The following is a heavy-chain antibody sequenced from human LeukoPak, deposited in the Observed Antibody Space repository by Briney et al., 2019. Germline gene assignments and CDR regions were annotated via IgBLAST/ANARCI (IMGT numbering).Heavy chain of an antibody. Sequence: ASVKVSCKASGYTFTSYFMHWVRQAPGQGLEWMGIINPSGGSTSYAQTYQGRVTMTRDTSTSTVYMELSSLRSEDTGVYYCARDGGGYEPWGQGTLVTVSS. CDR2: INPSGGST. CDR3: ARDGGGYEP. D-gene: IGHD3-22*01. J-gene: IGHJ5*02. V-gene: IGHV1-46*01. CDR1: GYTFTSYF.